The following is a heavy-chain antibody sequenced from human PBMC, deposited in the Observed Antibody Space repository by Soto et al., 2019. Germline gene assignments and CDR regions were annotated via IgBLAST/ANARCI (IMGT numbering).Heavy chain of an antibody. V-gene: IGHV3-21*01. CDR2: ISSSKNYI. CDR3: ARRRGPERDCSVGSCYSRRDAFDI. CDR1: GFSFSDYS. D-gene: IGHD2-15*01. Sequence: GGSLRLSCVASGFSFSDYSLNWVCQAPGNGLECVSSISSSKNYIYYADSLEGRFSISRDSTQNSLYLQMSSLRVEDTAVYYCARRRGPERDCSVGSCYSRRDAFDIWGQGSMVTVSS. J-gene: IGHJ3*02.